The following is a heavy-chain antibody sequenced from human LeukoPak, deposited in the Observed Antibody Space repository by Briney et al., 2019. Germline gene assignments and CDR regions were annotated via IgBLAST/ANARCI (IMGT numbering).Heavy chain of an antibody. V-gene: IGHV1-69*13. CDR3: ARVISRNYYDSSGPLDY. Sequence: SVRVSCKASGGTFSSYAISWVRQAPGQGLEWMGGIIPIFGTANYAQKFQGRVTITADESTSTAYMELSSLRSEDTAVYYCARVISRNYYDSSGPLDYWGQGTLVTVSS. J-gene: IGHJ4*02. D-gene: IGHD3-22*01. CDR2: IIPIFGTA. CDR1: GGTFSSYA.